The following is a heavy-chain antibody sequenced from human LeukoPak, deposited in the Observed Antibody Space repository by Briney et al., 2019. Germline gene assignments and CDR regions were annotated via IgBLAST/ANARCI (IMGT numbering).Heavy chain of an antibody. CDR1: GGSISSYY. J-gene: IGHJ5*02. Sequence: SETLSLTCTVSGGSISSYYWSWVRQPPGKGLEWIGEIYHSGSTNYNPYLKSRVTISVDTSKNQFSLKLSSVTAADTAVYYCARYYLQWLARSTNWFDPWGQGTLVTVSS. V-gene: IGHV4-34*01. CDR2: IYHSGST. D-gene: IGHD6-19*01. CDR3: ARYYLQWLARSTNWFDP.